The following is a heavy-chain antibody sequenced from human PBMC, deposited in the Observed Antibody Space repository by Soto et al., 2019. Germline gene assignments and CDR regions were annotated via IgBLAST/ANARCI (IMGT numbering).Heavy chain of an antibody. CDR2: ISAYNGNT. Sequence: GASVKVSCKASGYTFTSYGISWVRQAPGQGLEWMGWISAYNGNTNYAQKLQGRVTMTTDTSTSTAYVELRSLRSDDTAVYYCARAPRYYDSSGYFGYWGQGSLVTVSS. CDR3: ARAPRYYDSSGYFGY. D-gene: IGHD3-22*01. V-gene: IGHV1-18*01. J-gene: IGHJ4*02. CDR1: GYTFTSYG.